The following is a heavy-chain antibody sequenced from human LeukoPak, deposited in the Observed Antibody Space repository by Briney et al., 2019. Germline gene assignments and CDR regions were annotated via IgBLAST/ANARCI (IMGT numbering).Heavy chain of an antibody. CDR3: ASVDVGTYFDN. V-gene: IGHV3-30*03. CDR2: ISYDGSNK. D-gene: IGHD1-26*01. CDR1: GFTFSSYG. J-gene: IGHJ4*02. Sequence: PGGSLRLSCAASGFTFSSYGMHWVRQAPGKGLEWVAVISYDGSNKYYADSVKGRFTISRDNSKNTLYLQMDSLRAEDTAVYYCASVDVGTYFDNWGQGTLVTVSS.